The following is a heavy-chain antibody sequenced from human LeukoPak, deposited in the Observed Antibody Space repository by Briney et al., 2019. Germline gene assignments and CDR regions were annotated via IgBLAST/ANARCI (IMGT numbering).Heavy chain of an antibody. Sequence: SETLSPTCTVAGDSMSGYYWSWIRQPPGKGLEWIGYMFYSGTTRYNPSLKSRVTISADTSRNHFSLKLYSVTAADTAVYYCARHDDYPGFGRGFDPWGQGSLVTVSS. CDR2: MFYSGTT. CDR3: ARHDDYPGFGRGFDP. D-gene: IGHD3-16*01. J-gene: IGHJ5*02. V-gene: IGHV4-59*08. CDR1: GDSMSGYY.